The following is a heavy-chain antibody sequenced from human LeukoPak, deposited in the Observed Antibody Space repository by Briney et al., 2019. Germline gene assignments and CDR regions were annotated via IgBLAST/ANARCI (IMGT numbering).Heavy chain of an antibody. J-gene: IGHJ4*02. CDR1: GFTFGSYE. Sequence: PGGSLRLSCAASGFTFGSYEMNWVRHAPGRGLEWVSHMSGGGESTVYPDAVKGRFTISRDNAKNSLYLQMNSLRVEDTGVYYCARRSGRRYEYWGQGVLVTVSP. D-gene: IGHD5-24*01. CDR2: MSGGGEST. CDR3: ARRSGRRYEY. V-gene: IGHV3-48*03.